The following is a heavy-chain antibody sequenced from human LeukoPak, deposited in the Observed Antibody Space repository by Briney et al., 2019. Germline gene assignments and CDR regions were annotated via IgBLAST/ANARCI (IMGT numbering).Heavy chain of an antibody. J-gene: IGHJ2*01. CDR3: ARDRSTAASGRSWYFDL. Sequence: ASVKVSCKASGYTFTSYGISWVRQAPGQGLEWMGIINPSGGSTIYAHKFQGRVTMTRDMSTSTVYMELSSLRSEDTAVYYCARDRSTAASGRSWYFDLWGRGTLVTVSS. CDR1: GYTFTSYG. V-gene: IGHV1-46*01. D-gene: IGHD6-13*01. CDR2: INPSGGST.